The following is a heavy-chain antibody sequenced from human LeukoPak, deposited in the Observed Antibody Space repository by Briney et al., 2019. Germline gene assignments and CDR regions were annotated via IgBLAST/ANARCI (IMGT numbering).Heavy chain of an antibody. Sequence: ASVKVSCKASGYTFTGYYIHWVRQAPGQGLEWMGWINPNSGGTNYAQKFQGRVTMIRDTSISTAYMELSRLRSDDTAVYYCARDYAGDIVVVPAADYWGQGTLVTVSS. CDR1: GYTFTGYY. D-gene: IGHD2-2*01. V-gene: IGHV1-2*02. CDR2: INPNSGGT. CDR3: ARDYAGDIVVVPAADY. J-gene: IGHJ4*02.